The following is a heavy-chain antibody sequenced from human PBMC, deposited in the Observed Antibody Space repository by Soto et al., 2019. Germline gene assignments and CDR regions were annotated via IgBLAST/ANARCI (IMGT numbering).Heavy chain of an antibody. CDR2: ISGTGGSDSGGRT. D-gene: IGHD2-2*01. CDR3: AKAVHATPPSPDY. J-gene: IGHJ4*02. CDR1: GFTFSNYA. Sequence: EVQLLESGGGLVQPGGSLRLSCAASGFTFSNYAMSWVRQAPGKGLEWVSSISGTGGSDSGGRTYSADSVKGRFTISRDXXKGAVYLQINSLSAEDTAVYYSAKAVHATPPSPDYWGQGTLVTVSS. V-gene: IGHV3-23*01.